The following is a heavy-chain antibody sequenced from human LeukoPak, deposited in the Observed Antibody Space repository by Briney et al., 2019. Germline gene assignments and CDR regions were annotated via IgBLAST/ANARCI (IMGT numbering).Heavy chain of an antibody. J-gene: IGHJ4*02. Sequence: SETLSLTCTVSGYSISSGHFWSWIRQPPGKGLEWIGSIYGSGTTYYDPPLRSRVSISADTSTNHFSLELSSVTAADTAVYYCASVGGGSPYWGQGTLVTVSS. CDR2: IYGSGTT. V-gene: IGHV4-38-2*02. CDR1: GYSISSGHF. CDR3: ASVGGGSPY. D-gene: IGHD3-16*01.